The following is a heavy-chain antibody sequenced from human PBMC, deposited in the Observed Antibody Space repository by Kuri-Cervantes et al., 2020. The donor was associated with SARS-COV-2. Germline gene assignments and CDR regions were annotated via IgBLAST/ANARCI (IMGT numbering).Heavy chain of an antibody. CDR2: ISKGSDTI. CDR1: GFTFNTYS. Sequence: GESLKISCAASGFTFNTYSMDWVRQAPGKGLEWLAYISKGSDTIYYADSVRGRFTISRDNAKNSLYLQMNSLRAEDTAVYYCARDYSYGPSGYYFDYWGQGTLVTVSS. J-gene: IGHJ4*02. V-gene: IGHV3-48*04. CDR3: ARDYSYGPSGYYFDY. D-gene: IGHD5-18*01.